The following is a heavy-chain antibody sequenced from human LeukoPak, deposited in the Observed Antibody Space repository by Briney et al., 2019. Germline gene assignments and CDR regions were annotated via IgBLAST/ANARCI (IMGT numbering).Heavy chain of an antibody. CDR2: ISTYDGNA. D-gene: IGHD5-18*01. CDR3: ARAPSGFTYGPGDR. Sequence: ASVTVSCTASGYSFTNYGITWVRQAPGQGLEWMGWISTYDGNANYAQKLQGRVTMTTDTSTITAYMELRSLRSDDTAVYYCARAPSGFTYGPGDRWGQGTLVTVSS. J-gene: IGHJ5*02. V-gene: IGHV1-18*01. CDR1: GYSFTNYG.